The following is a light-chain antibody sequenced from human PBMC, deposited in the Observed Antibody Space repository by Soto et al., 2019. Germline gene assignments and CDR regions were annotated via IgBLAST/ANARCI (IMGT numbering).Light chain of an antibody. CDR2: WAS. CDR1: LSVLYSSNNKNY. Sequence: DIVMTQSPDSLAVSLGERATINCKSSLSVLYSSNNKNYLAWYQQKPGQPPKLLISWASTREFGVPDRFSGSGSGTDFTLTISSLQAEDVAVYYCQQYYGSPPRTFGQGTKVEIK. CDR3: QQYYGSPPRT. V-gene: IGKV4-1*01. J-gene: IGKJ1*01.